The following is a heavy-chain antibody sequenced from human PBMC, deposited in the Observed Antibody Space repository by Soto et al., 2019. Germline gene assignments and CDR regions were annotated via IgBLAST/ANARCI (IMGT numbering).Heavy chain of an antibody. V-gene: IGHV1-58*01. D-gene: IGHD2-15*01. CDR3: ARDSVYSILGYCSGGSCYSGGMDV. CDR2: IVVGSGNT. CDR1: GFTFSNSA. Sequence: SVKVSCKASGFTFSNSAVQWVRQARGQRLEWLGWIVVGSGNTNYAQEFQDRVTISRDMSTSTAYMDLGSLRSEDTAVYYCARDSVYSILGYCSGGSCYSGGMDVWGQGTTVTVSS. J-gene: IGHJ6*02.